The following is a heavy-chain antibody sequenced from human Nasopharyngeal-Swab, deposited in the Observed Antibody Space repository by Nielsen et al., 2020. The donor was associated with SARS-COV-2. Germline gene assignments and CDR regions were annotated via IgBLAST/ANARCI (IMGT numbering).Heavy chain of an antibody. Sequence: GESLRLSCAASGVTFSSYSMNWVRQAPGKGLEWVSSISSSSSYIYYADSVKGRFTTSRDNAKNSLYLQINSLTAEATAVYYCARASLWFGEPQGMGVRYYYYLDVWGKGTTVTVSS. J-gene: IGHJ6*03. CDR2: ISSSSSYI. V-gene: IGHV3-21*01. CDR3: ARASLWFGEPQGMGVRYYYYLDV. CDR1: GVTFSSYS. D-gene: IGHD3-10*01.